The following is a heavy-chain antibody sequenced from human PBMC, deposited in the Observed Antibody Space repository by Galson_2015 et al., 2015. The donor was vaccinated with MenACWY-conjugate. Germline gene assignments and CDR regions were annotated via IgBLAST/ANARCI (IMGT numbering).Heavy chain of an antibody. D-gene: IGHD3-22*01. V-gene: IGHV4-34*01. CDR1: GGSVSGYY. Sequence: ATLSLTCAVDGGSVSGYYRGWIRQPAGGGLGWIGESHPSGSTDYNPSLKSRVTRSLDTSQNRFSLKLTSVTAADTAVYYCATGSESRKVGYWAQGTLVTVSS. J-gene: IGHJ4*02. CDR3: ATGSESRKVGY. CDR2: SHPSGST.